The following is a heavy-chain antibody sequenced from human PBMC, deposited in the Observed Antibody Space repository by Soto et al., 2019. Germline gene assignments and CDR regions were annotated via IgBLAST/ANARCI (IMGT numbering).Heavy chain of an antibody. CDR1: GFTFSSYS. Sequence: EVQLVESGGGLVQPGGSLRLSCAASGFTFSSYSMNWVRQAPGKGLEWVSYISSSSSTIYYADSVKGRFTISRDNAKNSLYLQMNSLRDEDKAVYYCARDVLDYYGSGSYYPVIDYWGQGTLVTVSS. D-gene: IGHD3-10*01. CDR3: ARDVLDYYGSGSYYPVIDY. CDR2: ISSSSSTI. V-gene: IGHV3-48*02. J-gene: IGHJ4*02.